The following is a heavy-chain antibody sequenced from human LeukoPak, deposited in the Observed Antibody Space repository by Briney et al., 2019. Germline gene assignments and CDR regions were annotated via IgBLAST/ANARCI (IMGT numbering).Heavy chain of an antibody. CDR1: AFTLSDFT. D-gene: IGHD6-19*01. CDR3: SAGPSGWTEFFRH. V-gene: IGHV3-73*01. J-gene: IGHJ1*01. Sequence: GGSLRLSCAAPAFTLSDFTIHWVRQASGKGLEWVARIRSKANNYATEYGASVKGRFTISRDDAKNTAYLQMNSLKTEDTATYYCSAGPSGWTEFFRHWGQGTLVTVSS. CDR2: IRSKANNYAT.